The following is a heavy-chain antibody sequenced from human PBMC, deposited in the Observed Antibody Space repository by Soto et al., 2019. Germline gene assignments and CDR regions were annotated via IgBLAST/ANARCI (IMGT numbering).Heavy chain of an antibody. J-gene: IGHJ4*02. CDR2: IKSKTDGGTT. CDR3: TTFETYYDFWSGSTFFDY. V-gene: IGHV3-15*01. D-gene: IGHD3-3*01. Sequence: GGSLRLSCAASGFTFSNAWMSWVRQAPGKGLEWVGRIKSKTDGGTTDYAAPVKGRFTISRDDSKNMLYLQMNSLKTEDTAVYYCTTFETYYDFWSGSTFFDYWGQGTLVTVSS. CDR1: GFTFSNAW.